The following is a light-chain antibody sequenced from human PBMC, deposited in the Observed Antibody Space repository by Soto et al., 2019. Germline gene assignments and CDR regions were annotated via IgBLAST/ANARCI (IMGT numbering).Light chain of an antibody. CDR2: LNSDGSH. J-gene: IGLJ3*02. V-gene: IGLV4-69*01. Sequence: QLVLTQSPSASASLGASVKLTCTLSSGHSSYAIAWHQQQPEKGPRYLMKLNSDGSHNKGDGIPDRFSGSSSGAERYLTIPTLQSGDEADYYCQTWGTGIQGVFGGGTKLTAL. CDR1: SGHSSYA. CDR3: QTWGTGIQGV.